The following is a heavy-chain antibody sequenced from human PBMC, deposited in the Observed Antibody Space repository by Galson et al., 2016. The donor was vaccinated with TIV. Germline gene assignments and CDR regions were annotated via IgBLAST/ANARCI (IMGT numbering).Heavy chain of an antibody. D-gene: IGHD2-21*01. V-gene: IGHV1-69*05. CDR1: RGTFNNYA. Sequence: SVKVSCKASRGTFNNYAINWVRQAPGQGLEWMGGILPISGTTNYAQNFQGRVTITTDEFTSTVYMELSSLRSGDTAVYFCARDIPCGGGCYFFDDWGQGTLVTVSS. J-gene: IGHJ4*02. CDR2: ILPISGTT. CDR3: ARDIPCGGGCYFFDD.